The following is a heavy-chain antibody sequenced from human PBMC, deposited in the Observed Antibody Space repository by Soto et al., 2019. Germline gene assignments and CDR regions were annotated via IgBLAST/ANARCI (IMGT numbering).Heavy chain of an antibody. D-gene: IGHD3-22*01. CDR3: ASLPWHYDSSGYPSRWYFDL. V-gene: IGHV4-61*01. CDR2: IYYSGST. J-gene: IGHJ2*01. CDR1: GGSVSSGSYY. Sequence: QVQLQESGPGLVKPSETLSLTCTVSGGSVSSGSYYWSWIRQPPGKGLEWIGYIYYSGSTNYNPSLKSRVTISVDTANNQFSLKLSSVTAADTAVYYCASLPWHYDSSGYPSRWYFDLWGRGTLVTVSS.